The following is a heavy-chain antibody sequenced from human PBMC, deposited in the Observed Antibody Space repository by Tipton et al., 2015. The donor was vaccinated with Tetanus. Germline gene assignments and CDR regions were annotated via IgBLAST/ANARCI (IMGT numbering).Heavy chain of an antibody. CDR2: INHSGST. D-gene: IGHD3-10*01. Sequence: TLSLTCAVYGGSFSGYYWSWIRQPPGKGLEWIGEINHSGSTNYNPSLKSRVTISVDTSKNLFSLKLSSVTAADTAVYYCAREVVRGGRTDYWGQGTLVTVSS. CDR3: AREVVRGGRTDY. V-gene: IGHV4-34*01. J-gene: IGHJ4*02. CDR1: GGSFSGYY.